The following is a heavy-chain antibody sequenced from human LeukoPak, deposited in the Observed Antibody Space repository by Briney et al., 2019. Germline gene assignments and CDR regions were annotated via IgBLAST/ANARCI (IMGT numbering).Heavy chain of an antibody. V-gene: IGHV4-30-4*01. CDR2: IYYSGST. J-gene: IGHJ3*02. CDR3: ASDSYYYDSSGLSAFDI. CDR1: GGSISSGDYY. Sequence: PSQTLSLTCTVSGGSISSGDYYWSWIRQPPGKGLEWIGYIYYSGSTYYNPFLKSRVTISVDTSKNQFSLKLSSVTAADTAVYYCASDSYYYDSSGLSAFDIWGQGTMVTVSS. D-gene: IGHD3-22*01.